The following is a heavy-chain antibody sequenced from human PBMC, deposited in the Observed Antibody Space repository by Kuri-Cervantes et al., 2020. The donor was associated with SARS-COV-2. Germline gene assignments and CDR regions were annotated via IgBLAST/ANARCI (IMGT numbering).Heavy chain of an antibody. D-gene: IGHD3-3*01. CDR3: ARPTPYDLWSGYRAYYYGKDV. J-gene: IGHJ6*02. V-gene: IGHV4-59*04. Sequence: SETLSLTCTVPGGSISSYYLSWIQQPQGKGLERIGYIYYRGSTYYNPSLKSRVTISVDTSKNQFSLKLSSVTAADTAVYYCARPTPYDLWSGYRAYYYGKDVWGQGTTVTVSS. CDR1: GGSISSYY. CDR2: IYYRGST.